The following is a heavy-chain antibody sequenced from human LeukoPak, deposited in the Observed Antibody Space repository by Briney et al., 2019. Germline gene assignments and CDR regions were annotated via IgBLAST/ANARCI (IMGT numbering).Heavy chain of an antibody. Sequence: SETLSLTCTVSGGSISSYYWSWIRQPPGKGLEWIGYIYYSGSTNYNPSLKSRVTISVDTSKNQFSLKLSSVTAADTAVYYCARQGFLATIVDYWGQGTLVTVSS. D-gene: IGHD5-12*01. J-gene: IGHJ4*02. CDR3: ARQGFLATIVDY. CDR2: IYYSGST. CDR1: GGSISSYY. V-gene: IGHV4-59*01.